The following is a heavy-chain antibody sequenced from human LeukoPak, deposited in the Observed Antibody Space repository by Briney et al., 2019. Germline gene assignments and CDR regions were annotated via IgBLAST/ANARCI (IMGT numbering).Heavy chain of an antibody. D-gene: IGHD2-2*01. CDR3: ARGHCSSTSCYPAATFDP. V-gene: IGHV4-34*01. Sequence: PSETLSLTCAVYGGSFGGYYWSWIRQPPGKGLEWIGEINHSGSTNYNPSLKSRVTISVDTSKNQFSLKLSSVTAADTAVYYCARGHCSSTSCYPAATFDPWGQGTLVTVSS. J-gene: IGHJ5*02. CDR1: GGSFGGYY. CDR2: INHSGST.